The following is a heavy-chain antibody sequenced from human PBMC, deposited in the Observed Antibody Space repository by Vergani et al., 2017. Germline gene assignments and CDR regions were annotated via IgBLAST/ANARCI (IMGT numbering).Heavy chain of an antibody. CDR3: ARVQLRYDP. V-gene: IGHV4-38-2*02. CDR2: IYHSGST. J-gene: IGHJ5*02. Sequence: QVQLQESGPGLVKPSETLSLTCTVSGYSISSGYYWGWIRQPPGKGLEWIGSIYHSGSTYYNPSLKSRLTISVDTSKNQCSLKLSSVTAADTAVYYCARVQLRYDPWGQGTLVTVSS. CDR1: GYSISSGYY. D-gene: IGHD1-7*01.